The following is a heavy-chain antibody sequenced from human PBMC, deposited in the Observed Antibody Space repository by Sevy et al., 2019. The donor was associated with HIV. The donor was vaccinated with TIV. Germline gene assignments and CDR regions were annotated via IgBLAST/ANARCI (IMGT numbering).Heavy chain of an antibody. CDR1: GFTFSDYW. V-gene: IGHV3-30*18. D-gene: IGHD3-10*02. Sequence: GGSLRLSCVASGFTFSDYWMTWVRQAPGKGLEWVAVISSDGINHNYAASVKGRFTIYRDNSKSLLFLQMNSLTPNDTAVYFCTKESLRGTYIRGDFDHWGQGTLVTVSS. CDR2: ISSDGINH. J-gene: IGHJ4*02. CDR3: TKESLRGTYIRGDFDH.